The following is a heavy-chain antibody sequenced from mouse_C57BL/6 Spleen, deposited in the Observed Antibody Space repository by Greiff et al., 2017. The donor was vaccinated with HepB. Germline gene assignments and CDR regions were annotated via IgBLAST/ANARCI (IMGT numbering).Heavy chain of an antibody. CDR1: GFTFSSYT. Sequence: EVQVVESGGGLVKPGGSLKLSCAASGFTFSSYTMSWVRQTPEKRLEWVATISGGGGNTYYPDSVKGRFTISRDNAKNTLYLQMSSLRSEDTALYYCARTGHAMDYWGQGTSVTVSS. D-gene: IGHD4-1*01. CDR3: ARTGHAMDY. J-gene: IGHJ4*01. V-gene: IGHV5-9*01. CDR2: ISGGGGNT.